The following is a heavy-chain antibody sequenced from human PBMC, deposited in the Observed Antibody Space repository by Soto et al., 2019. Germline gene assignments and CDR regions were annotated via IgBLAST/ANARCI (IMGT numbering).Heavy chain of an antibody. Sequence: GESLKISCKGSGYSFTSYWIGWVRQMPGKGLEWMGIIYPGDSDTRYSPSFQGQVTISADKSISTAYLQWSSLKASDTAMYYCASSGAGGYYDESAFDIWGQGTMVTVSS. CDR3: ASSGAGGYYDESAFDI. CDR1: GYSFTSYW. J-gene: IGHJ3*02. D-gene: IGHD1-26*01. CDR2: IYPGDSDT. V-gene: IGHV5-51*01.